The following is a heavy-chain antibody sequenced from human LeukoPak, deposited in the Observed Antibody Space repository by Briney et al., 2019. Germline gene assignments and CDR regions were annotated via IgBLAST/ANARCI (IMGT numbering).Heavy chain of an antibody. CDR2: IIPILGIA. CDR1: GGTFSSYT. J-gene: IGHJ5*02. CDR3: ASSKLDGVISPDP. D-gene: IGHD3-22*01. Sequence: SVKVSCKASGGTFSSYTISWVRQAPGQGLEWMGRIIPILGIANYAQKFHGRVTITADKSTSTAYMQLSSLRSEDTAVYSCASSKLDGVISPDPWGPGTLVTVSS. V-gene: IGHV1-69*02.